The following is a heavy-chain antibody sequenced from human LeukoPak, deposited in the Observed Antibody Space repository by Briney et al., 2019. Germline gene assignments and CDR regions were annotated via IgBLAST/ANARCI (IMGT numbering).Heavy chain of an antibody. Sequence: ASVTVSFTASGYTFTNYGISWVRQAPGQGLEWMGWISTYNGNTNYAQKLQGRVTMTTDTSTSTAYMELSRLTSDDTAVYYCARVRSGAGNSPTWDYWGQGTLVTVSS. D-gene: IGHD4-23*01. CDR1: GYTFTNYG. CDR3: ARVRSGAGNSPTWDY. V-gene: IGHV1-18*01. CDR2: ISTYNGNT. J-gene: IGHJ4*02.